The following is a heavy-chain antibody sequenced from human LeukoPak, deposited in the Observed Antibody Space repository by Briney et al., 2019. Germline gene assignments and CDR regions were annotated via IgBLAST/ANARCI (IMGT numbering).Heavy chain of an antibody. CDR1: GGTFSSYA. Sequence: ASVKVSCKASGGTFSSYAISWVRQAPGQGLEWMGGIIPIFGTANYAQKFQGRVTITADESTSTAYMELSSLRSEDTAVYYCARPHAPVVVPAADPYYFDYWGQGTLVTVSS. V-gene: IGHV1-69*01. CDR3: ARPHAPVVVPAADPYYFDY. CDR2: IIPIFGTA. D-gene: IGHD2-2*01. J-gene: IGHJ4*02.